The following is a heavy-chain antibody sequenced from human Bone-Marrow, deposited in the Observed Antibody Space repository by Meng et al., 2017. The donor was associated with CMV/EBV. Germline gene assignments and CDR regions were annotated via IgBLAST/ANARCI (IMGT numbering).Heavy chain of an antibody. CDR2: IYYSGST. D-gene: IGHD2-2*01. Sequence: SETLSLTCTVSGGSISSSSYYWGWIRQPPGKGLEWIGSIYYSGSTYYNPSLKSRVTISVDTSKNQFSLKLSSVTAADTAVYYCARLLGYCSSTSCPAEGWFDPWGQGTLVTVSS. CDR3: ARLLGYCSSTSCPAEGWFDP. V-gene: IGHV4-39*07. CDR1: GGSISSSSYY. J-gene: IGHJ5*02.